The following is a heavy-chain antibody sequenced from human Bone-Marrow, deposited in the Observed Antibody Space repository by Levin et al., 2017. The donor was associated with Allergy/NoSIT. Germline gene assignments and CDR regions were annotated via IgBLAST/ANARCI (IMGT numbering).Heavy chain of an antibody. J-gene: IGHJ4*02. CDR1: GFTFSSYW. CDR2: INSDGSST. V-gene: IGHV3-74*01. Sequence: GGSLRLSCAASGFTFSSYWMHWVRQAPGKGLVWVSRINSDGSSTSYADSVKGRFTISRDNAKNTLYLQMNSLRAEDTAVYYCARDPSIAARVSYFDYWGQGTLVTVSS. CDR3: ARDPSIAARVSYFDY. D-gene: IGHD6-6*01.